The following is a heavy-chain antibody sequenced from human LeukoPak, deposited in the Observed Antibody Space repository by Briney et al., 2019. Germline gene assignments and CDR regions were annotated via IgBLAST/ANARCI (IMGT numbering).Heavy chain of an antibody. CDR2: IYTSGST. D-gene: IGHD6-6*01. J-gene: IGHJ4*02. CDR1: GASISSYW. CDR3: ARSISIANDFDY. V-gene: IGHV4-4*07. Sequence: SETLSLTCTVSGASISSYWWSWVRQPAGKGLEWIGRIYTSGSTNYNPSLKSRVTMSVDTSKNQFSLKLSSVTAADTAVYYCARSISIANDFDYWGQGTLVTVSS.